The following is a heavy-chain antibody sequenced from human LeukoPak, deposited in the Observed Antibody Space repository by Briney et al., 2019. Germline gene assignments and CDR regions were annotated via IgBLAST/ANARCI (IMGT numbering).Heavy chain of an antibody. Sequence: ASVKVSCKASGGTFSSYAISWVRQAPGQGLEWMGGIIPIFGTANYAQKFQGRVTITTDESTSTAYMELSSLRSEDTAVYYCARGGHISQHSSSWLWGEDYWGQGTLVTVSS. CDR2: IIPIFGTA. CDR1: GGTFSSYA. J-gene: IGHJ4*02. CDR3: ARGGHISQHSSSWLWGEDY. V-gene: IGHV1-69*05. D-gene: IGHD6-13*01.